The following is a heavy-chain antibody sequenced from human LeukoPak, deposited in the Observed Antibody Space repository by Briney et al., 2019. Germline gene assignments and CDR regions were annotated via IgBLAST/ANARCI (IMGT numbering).Heavy chain of an antibody. CDR1: GGSISSGGYY. Sequence: PSQTLSLTCTVSGGSISSGGYYWSWIRQHPGKGLEWIGYIYYSGSTYYNPSLKSRVTISVDTSKNQFSLKLSSVTAADTAVYYCARFRAIRTLGRAGRRDETAMVKGGADYWGQGTLVTVSS. J-gene: IGHJ4*02. D-gene: IGHD5-18*01. CDR3: ARFRAIRTLGRAGRRDETAMVKGGADY. CDR2: IYYSGST. V-gene: IGHV4-31*03.